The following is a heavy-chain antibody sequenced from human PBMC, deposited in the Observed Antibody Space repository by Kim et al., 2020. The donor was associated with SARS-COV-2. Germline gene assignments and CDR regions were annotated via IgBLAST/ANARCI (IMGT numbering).Heavy chain of an antibody. CDR1: GGSISSSSYY. CDR3: ARTGEAGVVDP. D-gene: IGHD2-21*01. J-gene: IGHJ5*02. V-gene: IGHV4-39*01. CDR2: IYYSGST. Sequence: SETLSLTCTVSGGSISSSSYYWGWIRQPPGKGLEWIGSIYYSGSTYYNPSLKSRVTISVDTSKNQFSLKLSSVTAADTAVYYCARTGEAGVVDPWGQGTLVTVSS.